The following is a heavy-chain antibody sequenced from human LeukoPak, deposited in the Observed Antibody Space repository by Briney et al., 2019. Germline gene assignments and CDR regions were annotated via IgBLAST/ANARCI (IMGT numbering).Heavy chain of an antibody. D-gene: IGHD1-26*01. CDR2: MNPNSGNT. J-gene: IGHJ6*03. Sequence: GASVKVSCKASGYTFTSYDINWVRQATGQGLEWMGWMNPNSGNTGYAQKFQGRVTMTRNTSISTAYMELSSLRSEDTAVYYCARGRFLELRRNYYYMDVWGKGTTVTVSS. CDR3: ARGRFLELRRNYYYMDV. V-gene: IGHV1-8*01. CDR1: GYTFTSYD.